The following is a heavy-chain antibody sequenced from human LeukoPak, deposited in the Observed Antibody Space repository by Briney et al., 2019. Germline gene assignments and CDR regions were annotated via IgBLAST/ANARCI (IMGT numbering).Heavy chain of an antibody. J-gene: IGHJ4*02. CDR3: ARDYSTVTTFFDY. V-gene: IGHV3-30*03. CDR2: ISFDGSNK. D-gene: IGHD4-17*01. Sequence: GGSLRLSCAASGFTFSSYGMHWARQAPGKGLEWVAVISFDGSNKYYADSVKGRFTISRDNAKNSLYLQMNSLRAEDTAVYYCARDYSTVTTFFDYWGQGTLVTVSS. CDR1: GFTFSSYG.